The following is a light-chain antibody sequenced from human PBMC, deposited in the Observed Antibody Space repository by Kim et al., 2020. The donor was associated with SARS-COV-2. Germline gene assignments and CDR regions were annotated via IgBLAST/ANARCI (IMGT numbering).Light chain of an antibody. CDR3: QQYNNWPLT. Sequence: VSPGERATLSCRASQSVSSNLAWYQQKPGQAPRLLIYGAFTRATGIPARCSGSGSGTEFTLTISSLQSEDFAVYYCQQYNNWPLTFGQGTRLEIK. V-gene: IGKV3-15*01. CDR1: QSVSSN. J-gene: IGKJ5*01. CDR2: GAF.